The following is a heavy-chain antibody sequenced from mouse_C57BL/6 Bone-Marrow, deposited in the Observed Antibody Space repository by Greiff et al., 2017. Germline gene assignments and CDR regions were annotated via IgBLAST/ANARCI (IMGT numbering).Heavy chain of an antibody. CDR1: GYSFTGYY. Sequence: VQLKESGPELVKPGASVKISCKASGYSFTGYYMHWVKQSHGNILDWIGYTYPYNGVSSYNQKFKGKATLTVDKSSSTAYMELRSLTSEDSAVYYCARRMVYYDYYYYAMDYWGQGTSVTVSS. CDR3: ARRMVYYDYYYYAMDY. D-gene: IGHD2-4*01. CDR2: TYPYNGVS. J-gene: IGHJ4*01. V-gene: IGHV1-31*01.